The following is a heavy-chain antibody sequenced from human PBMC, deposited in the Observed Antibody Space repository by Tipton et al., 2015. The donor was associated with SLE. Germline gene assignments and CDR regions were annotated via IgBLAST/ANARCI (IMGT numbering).Heavy chain of an antibody. Sequence: TLSLTCTVSGGSISGYYWSWIRQPQGKGLDWIAYIHSSGGTNYNPSLKSRVTISADTSNNHFSLKVSPGTAADSAVYYCANDYGGSRGYDNCFDPWGQGILVTVSS. V-gene: IGHV4-59*01. D-gene: IGHD5-12*01. CDR3: ANDYGGSRGYDNCFDP. CDR2: IHSSGGT. J-gene: IGHJ5*02. CDR1: GGSISGYY.